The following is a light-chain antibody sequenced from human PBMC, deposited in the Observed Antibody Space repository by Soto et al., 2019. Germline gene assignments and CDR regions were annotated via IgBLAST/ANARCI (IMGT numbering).Light chain of an antibody. CDR1: QGISNY. CDR3: PKYTTVPA. Sequence: DIQMTQSPSSLSASVGDRVTITCRASQGISNYLAWYQQIPGKVPKLLISAASTLQSGVPSRFSGSGSGTDFTLTISSLQAEDVENYYCPKYTTVPAFGGGTKVEIK. CDR2: AAS. J-gene: IGKJ4*01. V-gene: IGKV1-27*01.